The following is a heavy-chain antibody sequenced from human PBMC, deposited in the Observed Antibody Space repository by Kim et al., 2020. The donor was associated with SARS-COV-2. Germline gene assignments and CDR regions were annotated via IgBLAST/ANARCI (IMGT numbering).Heavy chain of an antibody. J-gene: IGHJ4*02. Sequence: SETLTLTCTVSGGSISSYYWSWVRQPPGKGLEWIGYIFNRGRTNYNPSLKSRVTISVDTSKNQFSMKLSYVTAADTGMYYCARASSYYVIDYWGQGTLVTVSS. D-gene: IGHD1-26*01. V-gene: IGHV4-59*13. CDR2: IFNRGRT. CDR3: ARASSYYVIDY. CDR1: GGSISSYY.